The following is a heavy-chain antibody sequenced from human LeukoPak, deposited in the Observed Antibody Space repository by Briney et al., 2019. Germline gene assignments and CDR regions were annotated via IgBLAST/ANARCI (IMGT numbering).Heavy chain of an antibody. Sequence: PGGSLRLSCAASGFTFSRYWMHWVRQAPGKGLVWVSRINSDGSSTSYADSVKGRFTISRDNAKNTLYLQMNSLRAEDTAVYYCAREAAAGHFDYWGQGALVTVSS. V-gene: IGHV3-74*01. J-gene: IGHJ4*02. CDR1: GFTFSRYW. CDR2: INSDGSST. CDR3: AREAAAGHFDY. D-gene: IGHD6-13*01.